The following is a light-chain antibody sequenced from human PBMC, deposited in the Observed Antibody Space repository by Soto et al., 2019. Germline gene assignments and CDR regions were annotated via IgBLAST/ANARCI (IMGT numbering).Light chain of an antibody. CDR3: AAWDDSLNGRNYV. J-gene: IGLJ1*01. Sequence: QSVLTQSPSASGTPGQRVTISCSGSSSNIGSNTVNWYQQLPGTAPKLLIYSNNQRPSGVPDRFSGSKSGTSASLAISGLQSEDEADYYCAAWDDSLNGRNYVFGTGTKVTVL. CDR2: SNN. CDR1: SSNIGSNT. V-gene: IGLV1-44*01.